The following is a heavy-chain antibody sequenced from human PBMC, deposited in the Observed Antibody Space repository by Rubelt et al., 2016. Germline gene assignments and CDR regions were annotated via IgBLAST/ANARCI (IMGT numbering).Heavy chain of an antibody. CDR3: ARDLRYSGSRPY. D-gene: IGHD6-13*01. CDR1: GGSFSGYY. J-gene: IGHJ4*02. Sequence: QVQLQQWGAGLLKPSETLSLTCAVYGGSFSGYYWSWIRQPPGKGLEWIGSIYYSGSSYYNPSLKSRVTISVDTSKNQISLTLSSVTAADTAGYYCARDLRYSGSRPYWGQGALVTVSS. CDR2: IYYSGSS. V-gene: IGHV4-34*01.